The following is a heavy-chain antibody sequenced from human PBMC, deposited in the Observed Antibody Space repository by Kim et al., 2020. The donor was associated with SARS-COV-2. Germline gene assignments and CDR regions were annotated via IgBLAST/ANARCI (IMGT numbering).Heavy chain of an antibody. CDR1: GFTFSDYY. D-gene: IGHD5-18*01. CDR2: ISSSSSYT. Sequence: GGSLRLSCAASGFTFSDYYMSWIRQAPGKGLEWVSYISSSSSYTNYADSVKGRFTISRDNAKNSLYLQMNSLRAEDTAVYYCARGEDTAMANDAFDIWGQGTMVTVSS. CDR3: ARGEDTAMANDAFDI. V-gene: IGHV3-11*06. J-gene: IGHJ3*02.